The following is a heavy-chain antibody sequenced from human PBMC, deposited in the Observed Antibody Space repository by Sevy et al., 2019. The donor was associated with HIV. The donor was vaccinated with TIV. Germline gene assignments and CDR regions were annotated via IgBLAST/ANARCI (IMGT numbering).Heavy chain of an antibody. CDR1: GFTVSSNY. Sequence: GGSLRLSCAASGFTVSSNYMSWVRQAPGKGLEWASVIYSGGSTYYADSVKGRFTISRDNSKNTLYLQMNSLRAEDTAVYYCARDTRVAAGYYYYYGMDVWGQGTTVTVSS. CDR2: IYSGGST. V-gene: IGHV3-53*01. J-gene: IGHJ6*02. CDR3: ARDTRVAAGYYYYYGMDV. D-gene: IGHD6-13*01.